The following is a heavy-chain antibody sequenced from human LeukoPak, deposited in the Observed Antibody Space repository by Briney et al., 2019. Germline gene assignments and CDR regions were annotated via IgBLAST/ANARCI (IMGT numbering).Heavy chain of an antibody. CDR1: GFTFSSYS. CDR3: AKALLSCSGGSCNH. Sequence: PGGSLRLSCAASGFTFSSYSMNWVRQAPGKGLEWVSSISSSSSYIYYADSVKGRFTISRDNSKNTLYLQMNSLRAEDTAVYYCAKALLSCSGGSCNHWGQGTLVTVSS. V-gene: IGHV3-21*04. D-gene: IGHD2-15*01. CDR2: ISSSSSYI. J-gene: IGHJ5*02.